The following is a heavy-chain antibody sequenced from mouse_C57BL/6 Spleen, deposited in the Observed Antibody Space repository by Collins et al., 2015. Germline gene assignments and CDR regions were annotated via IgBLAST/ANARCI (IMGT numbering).Heavy chain of an antibody. V-gene: IGHV1-53*01. CDR2: INPSNGGT. Sequence: QVQLQQPGTELVKPGASVKLSCKASGYTFTSYWMHWVKQRPGQGLEWIGNINPSNGGTNYNENFKGKATFTADSSSNTAYMQLSSLTTEDSAIYYCARGPLYYGSTYGYFDVWGTGTTVTVSS. CDR1: GYTFTSYW. D-gene: IGHD1-1*01. J-gene: IGHJ1*03. CDR3: ARGPLYYGSTYGYFDV.